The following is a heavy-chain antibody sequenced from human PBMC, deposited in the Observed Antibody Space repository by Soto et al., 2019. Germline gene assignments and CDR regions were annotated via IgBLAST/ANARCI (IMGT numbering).Heavy chain of an antibody. CDR2: LSYDGIAQ. CDR1: GFTLSHQD. D-gene: IGHD6-6*01. Sequence: QEQLVESGGDVVQPGGSLRLSCAASGFTLSHQDMHWVRQAPGKGLEWVAVLSYDGIAQYYADSVKGRFTMSRDNSKNTLYLQMNSLRVEDTALYYCVKGGWYGTSSPSDRWGQGTLVTVSS. J-gene: IGHJ5*02. V-gene: IGHV3-30*18. CDR3: VKGGWYGTSSPSDR.